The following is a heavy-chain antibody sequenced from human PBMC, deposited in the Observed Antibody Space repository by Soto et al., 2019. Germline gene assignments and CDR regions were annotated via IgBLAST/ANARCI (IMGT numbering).Heavy chain of an antibody. Sequence: PGESLKISCKGSGYSFTSYWISWVRQMPGKGLEWMGRIDPSDSYTNYSPSFQGHVTISADKSISTAYLQWSSLKASDTAMYYCARITISYSGGHYYYYYYGMDVWGQGTTVTVSS. D-gene: IGHD6-19*01. J-gene: IGHJ6*02. V-gene: IGHV5-10-1*01. CDR2: IDPSDSYT. CDR1: GYSFTSYW. CDR3: ARITISYSGGHYYYYYYGMDV.